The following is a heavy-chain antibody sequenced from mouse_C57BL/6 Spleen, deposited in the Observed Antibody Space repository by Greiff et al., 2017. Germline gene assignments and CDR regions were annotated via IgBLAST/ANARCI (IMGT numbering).Heavy chain of an antibody. J-gene: IGHJ4*01. CDR2: IDPSDSYT. D-gene: IGHD2-1*01. CDR1: GYTFTSYW. V-gene: IGHV1-69*01. CDR3: ARYGNYVDARDY. Sequence: QVQLQQPGAELVMPGASVKLSCKASGYTFTSYWMHWVKQRPGQGLEWIGEIDPSDSYTNYNQKFKGKSTLTVDKSSSTAYMQLSSLTSEDSAVYYCARYGNYVDARDYWGQGTSVTVSS.